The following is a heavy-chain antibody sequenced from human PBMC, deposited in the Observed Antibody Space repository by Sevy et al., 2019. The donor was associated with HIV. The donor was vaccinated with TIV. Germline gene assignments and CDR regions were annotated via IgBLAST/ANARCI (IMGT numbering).Heavy chain of an antibody. CDR2: ISSSSSYI. D-gene: IGHD6-13*01. V-gene: IGHV3-21*01. J-gene: IGHJ6*02. CDR1: GFTFSSYS. CDR3: ARASRAYSSSWYWSVYYYGMDV. Sequence: GSLRLSCAASGFTFSSYSMNWVRQAPGKGLEWVSSISSSSSYIYYADSVKGRFTISRDNAKNSLYLQMNSLRAEDTAVYYCARASRAYSSSWYWSVYYYGMDVWGQGTTVTVSS.